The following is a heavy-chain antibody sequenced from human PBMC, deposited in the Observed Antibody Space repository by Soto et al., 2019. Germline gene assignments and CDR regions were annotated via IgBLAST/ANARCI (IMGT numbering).Heavy chain of an antibody. CDR2: ISYDGSNK. CDR3: AKAADIVAPMDY. D-gene: IGHD5-12*01. CDR1: GFTFSSYG. V-gene: IGHV3-30*18. Sequence: GGSLRLSCAASGFTFSSYGMHWVRQAPGKGLEWVAVISYDGSNKYYADSVKGRFTISRDNSKNTLYLQMNSLRAEDTAVYYCAKAADIVAPMDYWGQGTLVTVSS. J-gene: IGHJ4*02.